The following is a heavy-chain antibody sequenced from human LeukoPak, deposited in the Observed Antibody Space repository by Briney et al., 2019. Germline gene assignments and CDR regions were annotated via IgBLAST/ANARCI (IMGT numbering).Heavy chain of an antibody. CDR3: ARDGGYSNPYYYYYYYMDV. CDR1: GGSISSSTYY. D-gene: IGHD4-11*01. J-gene: IGHJ6*03. CDR2: IYYSGST. Sequence: SETLSLTCTVSGGSISSSTYYWGWIRQPPGKGLEWIGNIYYSGSTYYNPSLKSRVTISVDTSENQFSLKLSSVTAADTAVYYCARDGGYSNPYYYYYYYMDVWGKGTTVTVSS. V-gene: IGHV4-39*07.